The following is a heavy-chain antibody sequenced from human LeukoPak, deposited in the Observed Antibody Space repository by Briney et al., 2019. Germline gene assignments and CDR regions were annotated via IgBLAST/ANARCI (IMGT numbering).Heavy chain of an antibody. CDR3: ARGGVTTIAQYDY. J-gene: IGHJ4*02. D-gene: IGHD5-12*01. Sequence: SETLSLTCTVSGGSIISYFWSWIRQPPGKGPEWIGYIFDSGTTNYNPSTNYNPSLKSRVTVSLDTSKNHFSLKLSSVTAADTAVYFCARGGVTTIAQYDYWGQGVLVTVSS. V-gene: IGHV4-59*01. CDR1: GGSIISYF. CDR2: IFDSGTTNYNPST.